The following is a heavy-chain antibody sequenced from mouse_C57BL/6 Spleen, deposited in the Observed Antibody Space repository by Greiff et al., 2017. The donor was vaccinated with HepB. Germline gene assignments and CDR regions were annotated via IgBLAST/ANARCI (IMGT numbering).Heavy chain of an antibody. CDR1: GFNIKDDY. J-gene: IGHJ2*01. Sequence: VQLKQSGAELVRPGASVKLSCTASGFNIKDDYMHWVKQRPEQGLEWIGWIDPENGDTEYASKFQGKATITADTSSNTAYLQLSSLTSEDTAVYYCTTLGRNFDDWGQGTTLTVSS. CDR3: TTLGRNFDD. V-gene: IGHV14-4*01. CDR2: IDPENGDT. D-gene: IGHD4-1*01.